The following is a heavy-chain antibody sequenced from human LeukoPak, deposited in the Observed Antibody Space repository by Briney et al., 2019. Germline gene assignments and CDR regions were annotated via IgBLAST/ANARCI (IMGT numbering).Heavy chain of an antibody. J-gene: IGHJ3*02. CDR2: FDPEDGET. D-gene: IGHD1-26*01. CDR3: ATAVGPTDAFDI. V-gene: IGHV1-24*01. CDR1: GYTLTELS. Sequence: EASVKVSCKVSGYTLTELSMRWVRQAPGKGLEWMGGFDPEDGETIYAQKFQGRVTMTEDTSTDTAYMELSSLRSEDTAVYYCATAVGPTDAFDIWGQGTMVTVSS.